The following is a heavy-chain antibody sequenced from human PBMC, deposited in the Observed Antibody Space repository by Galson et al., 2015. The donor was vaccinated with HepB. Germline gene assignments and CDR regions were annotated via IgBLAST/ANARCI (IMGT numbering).Heavy chain of an antibody. Sequence: ETLSLTCTVSGGSFSRYSWNWIRQTPGEGLEWIGEINHSGSTNYNPSLKSRVTISVDTSKNQFSLKLSSVTAADTAVYYCARGYAYGSGSNWFDPWGQGTLVTVSS. V-gene: IGHV4-34*01. CDR3: ARGYAYGSGSNWFDP. D-gene: IGHD3-10*01. CDR1: GGSFSRYS. CDR2: INHSGST. J-gene: IGHJ5*02.